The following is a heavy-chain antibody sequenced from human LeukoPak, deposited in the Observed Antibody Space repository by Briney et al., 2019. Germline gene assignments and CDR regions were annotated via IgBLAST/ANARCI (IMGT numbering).Heavy chain of an antibody. D-gene: IGHD2-2*01. Sequence: PGGSLRLSCAASGFTFSSYSMNWVRQAPGKGLEWVAVISYDGSNKYYADSVKGRFTISRDNSKNTLYLQMNSLRAEDTAVYYCARDRCSSTRCIYYYYGMDVWGQGTTVTVSS. J-gene: IGHJ6*02. CDR3: ARDRCSSTRCIYYYYGMDV. V-gene: IGHV3-30*03. CDR1: GFTFSSYS. CDR2: ISYDGSNK.